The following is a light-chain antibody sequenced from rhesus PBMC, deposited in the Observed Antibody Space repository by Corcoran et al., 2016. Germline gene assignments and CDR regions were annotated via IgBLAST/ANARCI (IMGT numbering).Light chain of an antibody. CDR1: YIGSKY. J-gene: IGLJ1*01. CDR2: YDS. V-gene: IGLV3-36*02. CDR3: QVWDCRSDYYI. Sequence: SYDLTQPPSLSESPGQTARITCGGDYIGSKYVHWYQQKPPQAPVLVIYYDSERPSGIPERFSGSKSGNTATLTISGVESGDEADYYCQVWDCRSDYYIFGAGTRLTVL.